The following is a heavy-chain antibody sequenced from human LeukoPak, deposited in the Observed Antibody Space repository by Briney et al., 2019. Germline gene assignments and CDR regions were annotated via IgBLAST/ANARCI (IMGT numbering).Heavy chain of an antibody. J-gene: IGHJ4*02. V-gene: IGHV4-31*03. Sequence: SETLSLTCTVSGGSISSGGYYWSWIRQHPGKGLEWIGYVYYSGSTYYNPSLKSRVTISVDTSKNQFSLKLSSVTAADTAVYYCASSLDYDFWSGYFSPHPPKNFDYWGQGTLVTVSS. CDR2: VYYSGST. CDR1: GGSISSGGYY. D-gene: IGHD3-3*01. CDR3: ASSLDYDFWSGYFSPHPPKNFDY.